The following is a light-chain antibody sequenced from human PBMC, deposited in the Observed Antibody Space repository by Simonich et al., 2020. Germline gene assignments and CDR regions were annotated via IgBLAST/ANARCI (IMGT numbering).Light chain of an antibody. V-gene: IGKV4-1*01. CDR1: QSVLYSSNNKNY. CDR2: WAA. Sequence: DIVMTQSPDSLAVSLGERATINCKSSQSVLYSSNNKNYVAWIQQKPGQPPELLIYWAATRASGVPDRFSGSGSGTDFTLTISSLQAEDVAVYYCQQYYSTPLTFGGGTKVEIK. CDR3: QQYYSTPLT. J-gene: IGKJ4*01.